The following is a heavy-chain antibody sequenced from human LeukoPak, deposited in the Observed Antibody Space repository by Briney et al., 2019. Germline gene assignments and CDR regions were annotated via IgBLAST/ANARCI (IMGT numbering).Heavy chain of an antibody. CDR2: INVGNGNT. D-gene: IGHD1-26*01. J-gene: IGHJ4*02. Sequence: GASVKVSCKASGYTFTNYAMHWVRQAPGQRLEWMGWINVGNGNTKYSQKFQGRVTITRDTSASTAYMELSSLRSEDTAVYYCARSFSGSYINYWGQGTLVTVSS. V-gene: IGHV1-3*01. CDR1: GYTFTNYA. CDR3: ARSFSGSYINY.